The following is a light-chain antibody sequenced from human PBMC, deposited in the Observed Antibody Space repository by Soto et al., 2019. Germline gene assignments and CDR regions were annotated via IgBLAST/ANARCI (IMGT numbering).Light chain of an antibody. CDR3: ETWDSNTR. J-gene: IGLJ3*02. CDR2: LEGSGSY. V-gene: IGLV4-60*02. Sequence: QAVVTQSSSASASLGSSVKLTCTLSSGHSTYIIAWHQQQPGKAPRYLMKLEGSGSYNKGSGVPDRFSGSSSGADRYLTISNLQFEDEADYYCETWDSNTRFGGGTTLTVL. CDR1: SGHSTYI.